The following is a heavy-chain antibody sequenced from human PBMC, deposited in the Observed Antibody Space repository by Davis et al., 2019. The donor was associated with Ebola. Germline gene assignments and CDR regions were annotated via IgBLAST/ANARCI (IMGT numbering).Heavy chain of an antibody. J-gene: IGHJ3*02. D-gene: IGHD6-13*01. CDR1: GFTFSSYS. CDR2: ISSSSSYI. CDR3: ARDLAAAGSGISAFDI. Sequence: PGGSLRLSCAASGFTFSSYSMNWVRQAPGKGLEWVSSISSSSSYIYYADSVKGRFTISRDNAKNSLYLQMNSLRAEDTAVYYCARDLAAAGSGISAFDIWGQGTMVTVSS. V-gene: IGHV3-21*01.